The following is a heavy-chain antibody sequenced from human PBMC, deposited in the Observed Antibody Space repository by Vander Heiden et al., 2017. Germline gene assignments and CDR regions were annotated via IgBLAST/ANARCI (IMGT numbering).Heavy chain of an antibody. CDR3: AKDKGRAVAGSSPDY. CDR2: ISWNSGSI. V-gene: IGHV3-9*01. J-gene: IGHJ4*02. Sequence: EVQLVESGGGLVQPGRSLRLSCAASGFTFDDYAMHWVRQAPGKGLEWVSGISWNSGSIGYAVSVKGRFTISRDNAKNSLYLQMNSLRAEDTALYYCAKDKGRAVAGSSPDYWGQGTLVTVSS. CDR1: GFTFDDYA. D-gene: IGHD6-19*01.